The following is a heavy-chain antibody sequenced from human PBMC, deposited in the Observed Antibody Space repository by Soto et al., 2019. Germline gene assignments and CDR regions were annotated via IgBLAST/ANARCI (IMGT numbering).Heavy chain of an antibody. CDR1: GFTFSSYE. Sequence: EVQLVGSGGDLVQPGGSLRLSCAASGFTFSSYEMNWVRQAPGKGLEWVSYISSSGSTIHYADSVKGRFTISRDNAQNSLFLQLDSLRAEDTAVYYCVRDALYYFDYWGQGTLVTVSS. J-gene: IGHJ4*02. V-gene: IGHV3-48*03. CDR2: ISSSGSTI. CDR3: VRDALYYFDY.